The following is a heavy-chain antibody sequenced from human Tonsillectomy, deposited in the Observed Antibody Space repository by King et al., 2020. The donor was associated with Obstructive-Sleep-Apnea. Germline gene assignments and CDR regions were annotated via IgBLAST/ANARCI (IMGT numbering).Heavy chain of an antibody. Sequence: QLVQSGAEVKKPGASVKVSCKASGYTFTGYQIHWVRQAPGHGLEWMGWINPNSGGPNCAQKFQGRVTMTRETSISTAYMDLSSLRSDDTAVYYCATVAVATATYCFHYWGQGTLVTVSS. J-gene: IGHJ4*02. CDR3: ATVAVATATYCFHY. V-gene: IGHV1-2*02. CDR2: INPNSGGP. CDR1: GYTFTGYQ. D-gene: IGHD4-17*01.